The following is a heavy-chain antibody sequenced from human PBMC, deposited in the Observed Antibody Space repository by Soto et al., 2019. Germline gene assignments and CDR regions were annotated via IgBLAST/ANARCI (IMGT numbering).Heavy chain of an antibody. V-gene: IGHV5-51*01. Sequence: GESLKISCKGSGYSFTSYWIGWVRQMPGKGLEWMGIIYPGDSDTRYSPSFQGQVTISADKSISTAYLQWSSLKASDTAMYYCARRNDFWSGYPDYYYYMDVWGKGTTVTVSS. J-gene: IGHJ6*03. D-gene: IGHD3-3*01. CDR1: GYSFTSYW. CDR2: IYPGDSDT. CDR3: ARRNDFWSGYPDYYYYMDV.